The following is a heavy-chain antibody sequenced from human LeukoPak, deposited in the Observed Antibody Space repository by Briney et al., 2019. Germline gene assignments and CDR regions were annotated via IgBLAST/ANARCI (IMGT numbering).Heavy chain of an antibody. Sequence: PSETLSLTCTVSGGSISSGGYYWSWLRQPPGKGLEWIGYIYHSGSTYYNPSLKSRVTISVDTSKNQFSLKLSSVTAADTAVYYCARDTNPTYYYDSSGYSRDAFDIWGQGTMVTVSS. D-gene: IGHD3-22*01. CDR1: GGSISSGGYY. CDR2: IYHSGST. V-gene: IGHV4-30-2*01. J-gene: IGHJ3*02. CDR3: ARDTNPTYYYDSSGYSRDAFDI.